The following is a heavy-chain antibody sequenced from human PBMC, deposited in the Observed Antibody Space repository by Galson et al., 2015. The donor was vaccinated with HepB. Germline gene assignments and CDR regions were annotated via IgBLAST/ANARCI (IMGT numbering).Heavy chain of an antibody. D-gene: IGHD3-3*01. CDR2: ISYDGSNK. V-gene: IGHV3-30*18. J-gene: IGHJ4*02. CDR1: GFTFTSYG. CDR3: AQDLTLRFFDY. Sequence: SLRLSCAASGFTFTSYGMHWVRQPPGKGLEWVAVISYDGSNKYYPDSVKGRFAVSRDNSKNMLYLQMNSLRAEDTAVYYCAQDLTLRFFDYWGQGILVTVSS.